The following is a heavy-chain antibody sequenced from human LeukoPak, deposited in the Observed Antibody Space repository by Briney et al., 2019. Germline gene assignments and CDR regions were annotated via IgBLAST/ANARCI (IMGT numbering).Heavy chain of an antibody. CDR2: TNHSGST. D-gene: IGHD6-13*01. Sequence: SETLSLTCAVYGGSFSGYYWSWIRQPPGKGLEWIGETNHSGSTNYNPSLKSRVTISVDTSKNQFSLKLSSVTAADTAVYYCARGFSSSWSMWFDPWGQGTLVTVSS. V-gene: IGHV4-34*01. CDR1: GGSFSGYY. J-gene: IGHJ5*02. CDR3: ARGFSSSWSMWFDP.